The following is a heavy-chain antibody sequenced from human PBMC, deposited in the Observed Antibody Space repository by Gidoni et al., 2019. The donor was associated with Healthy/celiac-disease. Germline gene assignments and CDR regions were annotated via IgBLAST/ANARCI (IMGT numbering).Heavy chain of an antibody. CDR3: AKSKHWNPGHFYYYGMDV. Sequence: QVQLVQSGAEVKKPGASVKVSCKASGYTFTSYAMHWVRQAPGQRLEWMGWINAGNGNTKYSQKFQGRVTITRDTSASTAYMELSSLRSEDTAVYYCAKSKHWNPGHFYYYGMDVWGQGTTVTVSS. CDR1: GYTFTSYA. V-gene: IGHV1-3*01. D-gene: IGHD1-1*01. CDR2: INAGNGNT. J-gene: IGHJ6*02.